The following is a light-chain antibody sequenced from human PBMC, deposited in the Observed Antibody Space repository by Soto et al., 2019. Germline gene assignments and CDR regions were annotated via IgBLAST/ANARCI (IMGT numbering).Light chain of an antibody. CDR1: QSVSSN. V-gene: IGKV3-15*01. Sequence: EIVMTQSPATLSVSPGERATLSCRASQSVSSNLAWYQQKPGQAPRLLIYGALNRATGIPARFSGSGSGTEFNLPIRRLQSEDFAGYYFPQYNKRPPWTFGQGTKVEFK. CDR2: GAL. J-gene: IGKJ1*01. CDR3: PQYNKRPPWT.